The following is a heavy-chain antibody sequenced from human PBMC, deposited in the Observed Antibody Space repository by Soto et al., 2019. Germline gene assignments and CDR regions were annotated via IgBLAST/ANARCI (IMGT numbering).Heavy chain of an antibody. CDR2: ISSGGDYI. CDR1: TFSMYS. J-gene: IGHJ5*02. Sequence: EVQVVESGGGLVQPGGSLRLSCNFTFSMYSMDWVRQAPGKGLEWVASISSGGDYIKYADSVKGRFTISRDNAKNSVSLQMNSLRVDDTAVYFCTRDQGGSYDSWFDPWAQGTLVTVSS. V-gene: IGHV3-21*01. D-gene: IGHD1-26*01. CDR3: TRDQGGSYDSWFDP.